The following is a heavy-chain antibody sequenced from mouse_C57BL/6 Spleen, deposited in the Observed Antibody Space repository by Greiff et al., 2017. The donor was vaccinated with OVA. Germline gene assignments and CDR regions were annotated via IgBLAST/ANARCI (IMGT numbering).Heavy chain of an antibody. Sequence: EVQLVESGGGLVQPGGSLKLSCAASGFTFSDYYMYWVRQTPEKRLEWVAYISNGGGSTYYPDTVKGRFTISRDNAKNTLYLQMSRLKSEDTAMYDCARHVGSLRYFDVWGTGTTVTVSS. J-gene: IGHJ1*03. CDR1: GFTFSDYY. V-gene: IGHV5-12*01. D-gene: IGHD2-2*01. CDR3: ARHVGSLRYFDV. CDR2: ISNGGGST.